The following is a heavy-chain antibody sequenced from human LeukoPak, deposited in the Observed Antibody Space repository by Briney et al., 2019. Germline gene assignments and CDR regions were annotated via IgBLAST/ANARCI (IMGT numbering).Heavy chain of an antibody. CDR3: GRKAGDCGGGSCYSIDY. D-gene: IGHD2-15*01. J-gene: IGHJ4*02. Sequence: ASVRVSCKAFGGSFSSEAISWVRQAPGQGLEWMGGIIPIFGTANYAQKFQGRVTITTDESTSTAYMEVSSLRSEDTAVYYCGRKAGDCGGGSCYSIDYWGQGTLVTVSS. CDR1: GGSFSSEA. CDR2: IIPIFGTA. V-gene: IGHV1-69*05.